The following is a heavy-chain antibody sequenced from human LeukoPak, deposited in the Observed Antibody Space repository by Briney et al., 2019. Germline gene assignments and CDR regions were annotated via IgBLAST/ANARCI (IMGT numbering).Heavy chain of an antibody. Sequence: ASVKVSCKASGYSFSGYIHWVRQAPGQGLEWMGWINPKSGGTQFKENFQGRVTMTRDSSISTAYLELSGLRSDGTAIYYCARADFLYTGLAVATATRYTRMVTWFDPWGQGTLVTVSS. CDR2: INPKSGGT. J-gene: IGHJ5*02. CDR1: GYSFSGY. V-gene: IGHV1-2*02. CDR3: ARADFLYTGLAVATATRYTRMVTWFDP. D-gene: IGHD2-2*02.